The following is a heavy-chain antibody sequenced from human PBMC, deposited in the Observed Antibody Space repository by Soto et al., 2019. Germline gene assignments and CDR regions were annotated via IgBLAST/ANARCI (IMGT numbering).Heavy chain of an antibody. CDR2: ISSSSSYI. J-gene: IGHJ6*03. Sequence: GGSLRLSCAASGFTFSSYSMNWVRQAPGKGLEWVSSISSSSSYIYYADSVKGRFTISRDNAKNSLYLQMNSLRAEDTAVYYCAGARDLYCSGGSCLEPVYYYYYYMDVWGKGTTVTVSS. V-gene: IGHV3-21*01. D-gene: IGHD2-15*01. CDR3: AGARDLYCSGGSCLEPVYYYYYYMDV. CDR1: GFTFSSYS.